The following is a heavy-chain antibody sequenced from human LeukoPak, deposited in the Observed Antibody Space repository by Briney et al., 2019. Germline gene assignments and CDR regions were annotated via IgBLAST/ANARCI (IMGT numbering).Heavy chain of an antibody. CDR1: GFMFSSYE. CDR3: ASRITLVRGGFDS. V-gene: IGHV3-48*03. Sequence: GGSLRLSCAASGFMFSSYEMNWVRQAPGKGLEWVSYIRSRGGTIYYADSVKGRFTISRDNAKNSLYLQMNSLRAEDTAVYYCASRITLVRGGFDSWGQGTLVTVSS. CDR2: IRSRGGTI. D-gene: IGHD3-10*01. J-gene: IGHJ4*02.